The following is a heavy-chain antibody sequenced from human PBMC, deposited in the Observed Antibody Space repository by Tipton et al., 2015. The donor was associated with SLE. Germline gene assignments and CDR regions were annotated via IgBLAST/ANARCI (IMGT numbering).Heavy chain of an antibody. J-gene: IGHJ4*02. CDR1: GGSISRIGYY. Sequence: LRLSCTVSGGSISRIGYYWSWIRQHPGKGLEWIGYIYHTGSTYYNPSLESRLTIPIDTSKNQFSLRLTSMTPADTALYYCARARRTTSSHFDYWGQGTLVTVSS. D-gene: IGHD1-14*01. V-gene: IGHV4-31*03. CDR2: IYHTGST. CDR3: ARARRTTSSHFDY.